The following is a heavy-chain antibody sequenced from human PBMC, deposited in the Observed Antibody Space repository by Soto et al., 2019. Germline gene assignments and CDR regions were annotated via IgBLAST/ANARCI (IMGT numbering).Heavy chain of an antibody. V-gene: IGHV3-21*01. Sequence: PGGSLRLSCAASGFTFSGYSMNWVRQAPGKGLEWVSSISSSSSYIYYADSVKGRFTISRDNAKNSLYLQMNSLRAEDTAVYYCARSGTVVDAFDIWGQGTMVTVSS. CDR2: ISSSSSYI. D-gene: IGHD2-15*01. J-gene: IGHJ3*02. CDR1: GFTFSGYS. CDR3: ARSGTVVDAFDI.